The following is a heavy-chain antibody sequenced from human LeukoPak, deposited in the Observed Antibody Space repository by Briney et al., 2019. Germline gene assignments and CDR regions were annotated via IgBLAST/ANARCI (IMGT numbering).Heavy chain of an antibody. CDR2: IKQDGSEK. Sequence: GGSLKLSCTASGFTFSSYWMSWVRQAPGKGLEWVANIKQDGSEKYYVDSVKGRFTISGDNAKNSLYLQMNSLRAEDTAVYYCASDQWPLPYDYWGQGTLVTVSS. CDR1: GFTFSSYW. J-gene: IGHJ4*02. D-gene: IGHD6-19*01. CDR3: ASDQWPLPYDY. V-gene: IGHV3-7*04.